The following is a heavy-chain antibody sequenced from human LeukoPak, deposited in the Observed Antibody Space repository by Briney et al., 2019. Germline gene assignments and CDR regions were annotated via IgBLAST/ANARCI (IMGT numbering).Heavy chain of an antibody. CDR1: GFTFDDYA. D-gene: IGHD3-22*01. CDR3: AKDIGASGYYYGFVDY. J-gene: IGHJ4*02. V-gene: IGHV3-9*03. CDR2: ISWNSGSI. Sequence: PGGSLRLSCAASGFTFDDYAMHWVRHAPGKGLEWVSGISWNSGSIVYADSVKGRFTISRDNAKNSLYLQMNSLGAEDMALYYCAKDIGASGYYYGFVDYWGQGTLVTVSS.